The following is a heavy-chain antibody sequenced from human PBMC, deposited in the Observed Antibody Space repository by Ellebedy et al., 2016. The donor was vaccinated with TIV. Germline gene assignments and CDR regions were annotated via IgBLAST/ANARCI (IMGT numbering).Heavy chain of an antibody. Sequence: GESLKISCAASGFSFSNAWMNWVRQAPGKGLELAGRIKSKSDGGTTEYAAPVKGRFTISRDDSSNTLYLKMNSLKTEDTAVYYCTRIILGGTNDYWGQGTLVTVSS. V-gene: IGHV3-15*07. D-gene: IGHD6-19*01. CDR1: GFSFSNAW. J-gene: IGHJ4*02. CDR3: TRIILGGTNDY. CDR2: IKSKSDGGTT.